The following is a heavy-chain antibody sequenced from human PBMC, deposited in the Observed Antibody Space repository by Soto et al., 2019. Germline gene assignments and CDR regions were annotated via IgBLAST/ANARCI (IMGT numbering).Heavy chain of an antibody. D-gene: IGHD5-18*01. V-gene: IGHV3-30-3*01. Sequence: PGGSLRLSCAASGFTFSSYAMHWVRQAPGKGLEWVAVISYDGSNKYYADPVKGRFTISRDNSKNTLYLQMNSLRAEDTAVYYCARDPLWGTAMVLWYFDLWGRGTLVTVSS. CDR1: GFTFSSYA. CDR2: ISYDGSNK. CDR3: ARDPLWGTAMVLWYFDL. J-gene: IGHJ2*01.